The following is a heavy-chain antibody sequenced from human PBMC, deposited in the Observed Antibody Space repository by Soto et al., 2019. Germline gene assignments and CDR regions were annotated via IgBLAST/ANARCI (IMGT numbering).Heavy chain of an antibody. CDR3: AKATYYYDSSSYYRVYFDY. CDR1: GFTFSAYA. CDR2: ITGSGVRQ. J-gene: IGHJ4*02. V-gene: IGHV3-23*01. D-gene: IGHD3-22*01. Sequence: EVQLLESGGGLVQPGGPLRLSGAASGFTFSAYARSWSRQAPGKGLEWVSAITGSGVRQSYADSVKGRFTFSRDRTKSTLYLQMSGLRAEDTAVYFCAKATYYYDSSSYYRVYFDYWGQGTLVTVSS.